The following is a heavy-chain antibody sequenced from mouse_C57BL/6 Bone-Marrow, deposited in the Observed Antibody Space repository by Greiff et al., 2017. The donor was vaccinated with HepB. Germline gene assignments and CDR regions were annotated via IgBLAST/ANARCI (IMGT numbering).Heavy chain of an antibody. Sequence: VQLQQSGAELVRPGASVKLSCTASGFNIKDDYMHWVKQRPEQGLEWIGWIDPENGDTEYASKFQGKATITADTSSNTAYLQLSSLTSEDTAVYYCYYCGSGPFAYWGQGTLVTVSA. J-gene: IGHJ3*01. D-gene: IGHD1-1*01. CDR1: GFNIKDDY. CDR3: YYCGSGPFAY. CDR2: IDPENGDT. V-gene: IGHV14-4*01.